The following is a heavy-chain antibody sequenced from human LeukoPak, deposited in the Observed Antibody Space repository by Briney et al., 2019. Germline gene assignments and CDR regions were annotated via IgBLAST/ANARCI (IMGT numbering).Heavy chain of an antibody. Sequence: GGSLRLSCAASGFTFSSYGMHWVRQAPGKGLEWVANIKQDGNEKYYTDSVKGRFTISRDNGKNSLDLQMNSLRADDTVVYYCARDTLGEGEDANYAVYYFDYWGQGTVVTVSS. CDR3: ARDTLGEGEDANYAVYYFDY. V-gene: IGHV3-7*01. J-gene: IGHJ4*02. CDR1: GFTFSSYG. D-gene: IGHD4/OR15-4a*01. CDR2: IKQDGNEK.